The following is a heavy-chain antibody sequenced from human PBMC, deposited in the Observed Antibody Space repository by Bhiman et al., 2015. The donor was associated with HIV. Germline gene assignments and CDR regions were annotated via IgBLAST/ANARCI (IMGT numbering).Heavy chain of an antibody. Sequence: VQLVESGGGLVKPGGSLRLSCAASGFTFSKAWMSWVRQAPGKGLEWLAIASYDGSNKHYADSVKGRFTISRDNSKNTLYLQVNSLRVEDTAVYYCARGTFIGTFDIWGQGTMVTVSS. J-gene: IGHJ3*02. CDR3: ARGTFIGTFDI. CDR2: ASYDGSNK. D-gene: IGHD3-16*02. CDR1: GFTFSKAW. V-gene: IGHV3-30*19.